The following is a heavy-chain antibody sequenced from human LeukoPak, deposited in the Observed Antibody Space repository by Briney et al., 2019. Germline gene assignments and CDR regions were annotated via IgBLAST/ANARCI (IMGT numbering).Heavy chain of an antibody. Sequence: GGSLRLSRAASGFTFSRYSMNWVRQAPGKGLEWVSSISSSSSYIYYANSVKGRFTISRDNAKNSLYLQMNSLRAEDTAVYYCASRADCSSTSCPRYYYYYYMDVWGKGTTVTISS. CDR2: ISSSSSYI. J-gene: IGHJ6*03. CDR1: GFTFSRYS. V-gene: IGHV3-21*04. CDR3: ASRADCSSTSCPRYYYYYYMDV. D-gene: IGHD2-2*01.